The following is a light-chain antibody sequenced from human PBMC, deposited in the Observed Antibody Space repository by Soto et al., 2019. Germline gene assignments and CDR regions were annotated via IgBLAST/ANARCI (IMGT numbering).Light chain of an antibody. CDR1: QSVLYSSNNKNY. Sequence: DIVMTQSPDSLAVSLGERATINCKSSQSVLYSSNNKNYLAWYQQKPGQPPKLLISWASTRESGVPDRFSGSGSGTDFTLSISSLQAEDVAVYHCQQYYSTLYTFGQGTKLEIK. CDR2: WAS. CDR3: QQYYSTLYT. J-gene: IGKJ2*01. V-gene: IGKV4-1*01.